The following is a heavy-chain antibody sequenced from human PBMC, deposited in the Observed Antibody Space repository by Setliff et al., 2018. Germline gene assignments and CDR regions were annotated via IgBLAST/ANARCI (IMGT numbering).Heavy chain of an antibody. V-gene: IGHV4-59*01. D-gene: IGHD6-13*01. Sequence: SETLSLTCTVSGGSISSYYWSWIRQPPGEGLEWIAYIYYGGSTNYNPSLKSRVTISVDTSKNQFSLKLSSVTAADTAVYYCAREWGSSSWSSPRYYYYGMDVWGQGTTVTVSS. CDR3: AREWGSSSWSSPRYYYYGMDV. J-gene: IGHJ6*02. CDR2: IYYGGST. CDR1: GGSISSYY.